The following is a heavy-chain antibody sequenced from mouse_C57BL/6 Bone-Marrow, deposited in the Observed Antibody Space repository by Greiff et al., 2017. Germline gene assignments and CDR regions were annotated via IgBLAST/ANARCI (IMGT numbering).Heavy chain of an antibody. CDR3: ARSQLRLPPWFAY. D-gene: IGHD3-2*02. J-gene: IGHJ3*01. CDR2: IDPSDSYT. CDR1: GYTFTSYW. Sequence: QVQLKQPGAELVRPGTSVKLSCKASGYTFTSYWMHWVKQRPGQGLEWIGVIDPSDSYTNYNQKFKGKATLTVDTSSSTASMQLSSLTSEDSAVYYCARSQLRLPPWFAYWGQGTLVTVSA. V-gene: IGHV1-59*01.